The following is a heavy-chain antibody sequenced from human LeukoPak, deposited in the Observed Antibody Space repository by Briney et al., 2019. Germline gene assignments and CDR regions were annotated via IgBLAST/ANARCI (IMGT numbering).Heavy chain of an antibody. V-gene: IGHV1-69*04. CDR2: IIPIFGIA. CDR3: ARAEGYNEKGDDYYGMDV. D-gene: IGHD5-24*01. CDR1: GGTFSSYA. Sequence: ASVKVSCKASGGTFSSYAISWVRRAPGQGLEWMGRIIPIFGIANYAQKFQGRVTITADKSTSTAYMELSSLRSEDTAVYYCARAEGYNEKGDDYYGMDVWGQGTTVTVSS. J-gene: IGHJ6*02.